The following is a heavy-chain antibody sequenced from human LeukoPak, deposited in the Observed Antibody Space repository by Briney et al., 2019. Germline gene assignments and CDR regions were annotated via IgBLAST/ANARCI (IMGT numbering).Heavy chain of an antibody. Sequence: GGSLRLSCAASGFTFSSYGMHWVRQAPGKGLEWVAVIWYDGSNKYYADSVKGRFTISRDNSKNTLYLQMNSLRAEDTAVYYCARGYYDSSGTTWIDPWGQGTLVTVSS. CDR1: GFTFSSYG. D-gene: IGHD3-22*01. CDR3: ARGYYDSSGTTWIDP. V-gene: IGHV3-33*01. J-gene: IGHJ5*02. CDR2: IWYDGSNK.